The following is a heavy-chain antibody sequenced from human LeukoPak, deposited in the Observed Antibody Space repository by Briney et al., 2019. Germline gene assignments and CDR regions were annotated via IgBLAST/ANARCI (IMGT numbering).Heavy chain of an antibody. Sequence: GGSLRLSCAASGFSFSTYAMNWVRQAPGKGLEWVSYISYGSTTIHYADSVKGRFTISRDNAKNSLYLQMNSLRAEDTAVYYCARRYRRLFDHWGPGTLATVSS. CDR2: ISYGSTTI. V-gene: IGHV3-48*01. CDR1: GFSFSTYA. D-gene: IGHD2-2*02. CDR3: ARRYRRLFDH. J-gene: IGHJ4*02.